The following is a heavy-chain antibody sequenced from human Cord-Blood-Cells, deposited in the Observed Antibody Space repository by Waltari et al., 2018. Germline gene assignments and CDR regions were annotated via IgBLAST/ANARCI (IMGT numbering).Heavy chain of an antibody. CDR3: AKYIAPDYVHAFDI. CDR1: GFAFSRYA. D-gene: IGHD4-17*01. Sequence: EVQLLESGGGLVQPGGSLRLSCGASGFAFSRYAMSWVRQAPGKGLEWVSAISGSGGSTYYADSVKGRFTISRDNSKNTLYLQMNSLRAEDTAVYYCAKYIAPDYVHAFDIWGQGTMVTVSS. V-gene: IGHV3-23*01. J-gene: IGHJ3*02. CDR2: ISGSGGST.